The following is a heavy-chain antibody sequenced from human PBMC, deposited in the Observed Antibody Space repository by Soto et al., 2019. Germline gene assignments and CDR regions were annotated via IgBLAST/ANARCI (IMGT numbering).Heavy chain of an antibody. D-gene: IGHD3-16*01. J-gene: IGHJ4*02. CDR2: INPNTGAT. CDR1: GYTFTDYY. V-gene: IGHV1-2*04. CDR3: GSLRGGY. Sequence: QVQLVQSGAAVKRPGASVKVSCKASGYTFTDYYFHWVRQAPGQGLEWMGWINPNTGATTYAQKFQGWVTLTRDTSISTVYMELTRLKSDDTAVYYCGSLRGGYWCQGTLVTVSS.